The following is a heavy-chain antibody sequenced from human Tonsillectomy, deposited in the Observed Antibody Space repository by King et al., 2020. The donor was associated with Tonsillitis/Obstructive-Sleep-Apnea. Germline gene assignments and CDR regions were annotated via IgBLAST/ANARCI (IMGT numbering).Heavy chain of an antibody. D-gene: IGHD3-10*01. CDR2: ISYDESNK. J-gene: IGHJ4*02. V-gene: IGHV3-30*04. Sequence: VQLVESGGGVVQPGRSLRLSCAASGFTFSSYAMHWVRQAPGKGLEWVAVISYDESNKYYAESVKGRFTISRDNSKNTLHLQMNSLRAEDTAIYYCVRDHITITDKLGYYFDSWGQGTLVTVSS. CDR1: GFTFSSYA. CDR3: VRDHITITDKLGYYFDS.